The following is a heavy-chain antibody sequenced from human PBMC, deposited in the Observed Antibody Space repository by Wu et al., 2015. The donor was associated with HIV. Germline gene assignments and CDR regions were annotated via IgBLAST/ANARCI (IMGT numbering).Heavy chain of an antibody. J-gene: IGHJ6*02. CDR2: ISAYNGNT. V-gene: IGHV1-18*01. Sequence: QLVQSGAEVTKPGASVKVSCKASGYTFNSYGISWVRQAPGQGLEWMGWISAYNGNTNYAQKLQGRVTMTTDTSTSTGYMELSSLRSDDTAVYYCARASTLASYNMDVWGRGTTVTVSS. CDR3: ARASTLASYNMDV. CDR1: GYTFNSYG. D-gene: IGHD5-24*01.